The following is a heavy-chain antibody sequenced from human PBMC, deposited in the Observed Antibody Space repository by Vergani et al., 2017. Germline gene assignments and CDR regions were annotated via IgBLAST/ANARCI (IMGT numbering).Heavy chain of an antibody. D-gene: IGHD2-2*01. CDR1: GGSFSGYC. CDR3: ARVLSGYCSSTSCYGWYYYYYMDV. Sequence: QVQLQQWGAGLLKPSETLSLTCAVYGGSFSGYCWSWIRQPPGKGLEWIGAINHSGSTNYNPSLKSRVTISVDTSKNQFSLKRSSVTAADTAVYYCARVLSGYCSSTSCYGWYYYYYMDVWGKGTTVTVSS. J-gene: IGHJ6*03. V-gene: IGHV4-34*01. CDR2: INHSGST.